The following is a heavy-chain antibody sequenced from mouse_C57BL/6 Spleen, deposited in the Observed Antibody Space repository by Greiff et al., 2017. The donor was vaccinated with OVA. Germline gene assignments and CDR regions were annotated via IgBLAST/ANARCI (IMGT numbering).Heavy chain of an antibody. D-gene: IGHD1-1*01. CDR1: GYTFTSYW. J-gene: IGHJ1*03. Sequence: QVQLKESGAELAKPGASVKLSCTASGYTFTSYWMHWVKQRPGQGLEWIGYINPSSGYTKYNQKFQDKATLTADKSSSTAYMQLSSLTYEDSAVYYCARDYGSSYRYFDVWGTGTTVTVSS. CDR2: INPSSGYT. V-gene: IGHV1-7*01. CDR3: ARDYGSSYRYFDV.